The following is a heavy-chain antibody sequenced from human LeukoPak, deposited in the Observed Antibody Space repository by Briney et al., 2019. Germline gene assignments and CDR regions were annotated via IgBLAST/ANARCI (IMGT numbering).Heavy chain of an antibody. Sequence: GGSLRLSCVASGFTFSSYAMHWVRPAPGKGLEWVAVISYDGSEKYYADSVKGRFTISRDNSKSTLYLQMNSLRAEDTAVYYCARPYSSGWYGDFDYWGQGTLVTVSS. CDR2: ISYDGSEK. V-gene: IGHV3-30-3*01. J-gene: IGHJ4*02. CDR1: GFTFSSYA. D-gene: IGHD6-19*01. CDR3: ARPYSSGWYGDFDY.